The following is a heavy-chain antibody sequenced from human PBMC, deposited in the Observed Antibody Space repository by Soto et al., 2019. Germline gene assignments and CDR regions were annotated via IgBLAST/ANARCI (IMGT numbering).Heavy chain of an antibody. CDR3: AKDRHDAAADY. Sequence: GGSLRLSCAASGFTFSYWWMHWVRQAPGKGLEWVSRINRDGTFTNYADSVKGRFTISRDNAKNTVHLQLNSLRAEDTATYFCAKDRHDAAADYWGQGTLVTVSS. CDR1: GFTFSYWW. D-gene: IGHD6-13*01. CDR2: INRDGTFT. J-gene: IGHJ4*01. V-gene: IGHV3-74*01.